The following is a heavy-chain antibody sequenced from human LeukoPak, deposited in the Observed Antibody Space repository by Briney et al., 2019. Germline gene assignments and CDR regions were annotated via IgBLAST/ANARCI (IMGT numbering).Heavy chain of an antibody. V-gene: IGHV1-69*13. Sequence: SVKVSCKASGGTLSSYAISWVRQAPGQGLEWMGGIIPIFGTANYAQKFQGRVTITADESTSTAYMELSSLRSEDTAVYYCARERTYVHQTPDAFDIWGQGTMVTVSS. D-gene: IGHD3-10*02. CDR3: ARERTYVHQTPDAFDI. CDR2: IIPIFGTA. CDR1: GGTLSSYA. J-gene: IGHJ3*02.